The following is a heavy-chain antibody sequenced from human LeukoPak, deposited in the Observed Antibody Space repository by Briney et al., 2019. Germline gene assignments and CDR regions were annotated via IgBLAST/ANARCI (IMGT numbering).Heavy chain of an antibody. D-gene: IGHD3-22*01. J-gene: IGHJ1*01. CDR1: GFLFKNYA. Sequence: PGGSLRLSCAASGFLFKNYAMSWVRQVPGKGLEWVSTISGNGGTTYYADSVKGRFTISRDNSKNTLYLQMNSLRAEDTAVYYCARSGFFYDSSGSEYFQHWGQGTLVTVSS. CDR3: ARSGFFYDSSGSEYFQH. CDR2: ISGNGGTT. V-gene: IGHV3-23*01.